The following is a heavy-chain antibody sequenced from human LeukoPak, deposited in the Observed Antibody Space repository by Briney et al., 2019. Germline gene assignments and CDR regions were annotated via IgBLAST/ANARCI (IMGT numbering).Heavy chain of an antibody. CDR2: ISSSGSTI. D-gene: IGHD4-17*01. V-gene: IGHV3-48*03. Sequence: GGSLRLSCAASGFTFSSYEMNWGRQAPGKGLEWVSYISSSGSTIYYADSVKGRFTISRDNAKNSLYLQMNSLRAEDTAVYYCARGKTTYYYNGMDVWGQGTTVTVSS. CDR3: ARGKTTYYYNGMDV. J-gene: IGHJ6*02. CDR1: GFTFSSYE.